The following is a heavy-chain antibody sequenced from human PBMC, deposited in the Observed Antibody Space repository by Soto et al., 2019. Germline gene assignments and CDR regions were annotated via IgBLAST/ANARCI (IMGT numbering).Heavy chain of an antibody. V-gene: IGHV5-10-1*01. D-gene: IGHD1-7*01. J-gene: IGHJ5*02. CDR3: ARHLLITGTTFDP. CDR1: GYSFTIYW. CDR2: IDPSDSYT. Sequence: GESLKISCRGSGYSFTIYWISWVRQMPGKGLEWMGRIDPSDSYTNYSPSFQGHVTISADKSISTAYLQWSSLKASDTAMYYCARHLLITGTTFDPWGQGTLVTVSS.